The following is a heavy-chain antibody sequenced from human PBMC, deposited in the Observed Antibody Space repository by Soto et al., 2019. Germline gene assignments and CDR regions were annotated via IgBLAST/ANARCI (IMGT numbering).Heavy chain of an antibody. CDR3: GRERHPQKNDVFDF. J-gene: IGHJ3*01. CDR2: VYPSDSDT. Sequence: GESLKISCETSGYTFNKHWIGWVRHLPGRGLEWVGIVYPSDSDTIYSPSFQGQVTVSADKSISTAYLQWSSLRASDSGIFFFGRERHPQKNDVFDFWGHGIMDPV. V-gene: IGHV5-51*01. CDR1: GYTFNKHW.